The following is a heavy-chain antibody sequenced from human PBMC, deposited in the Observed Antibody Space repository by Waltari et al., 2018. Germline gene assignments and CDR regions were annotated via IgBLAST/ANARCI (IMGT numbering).Heavy chain of an antibody. CDR1: VFTFSSSW. Sequence: EVQLVESGGGLVQPGGSLRLSCAASVFTFSSSWMSWVRQAPGKGLEWVANIKQDGSEKYYVDSVKGRFTISRDNAKNSLNLQMNSLRAEDTAVYYCARVHSSSWYYFDYWGQGTLVTVSS. CDR2: IKQDGSEK. CDR3: ARVHSSSWYYFDY. V-gene: IGHV3-7*01. D-gene: IGHD6-13*01. J-gene: IGHJ4*02.